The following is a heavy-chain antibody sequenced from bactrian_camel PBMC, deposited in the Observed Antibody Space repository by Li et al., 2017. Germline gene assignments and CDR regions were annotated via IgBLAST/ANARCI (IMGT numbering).Heavy chain of an antibody. CDR2: IYSNSGST. J-gene: IGHJ4*01. CDR1: GFTFSANR. CDR3: AAADARGLWYILPARRLMEGEYKY. Sequence: HVQLVESGGGLVQPGGSLRLTCTASGFTFSANRVAWFRQAPGKKREGVAAIYSNSGSTYYVDSVKGRFTFSQDNAKNTVYLQMNSLKPEDAAMYYCAAADARGLWYILPARRLMEGEYKYWGQGTQVTVS. V-gene: IGHV3S1*01. D-gene: IGHD6*01.